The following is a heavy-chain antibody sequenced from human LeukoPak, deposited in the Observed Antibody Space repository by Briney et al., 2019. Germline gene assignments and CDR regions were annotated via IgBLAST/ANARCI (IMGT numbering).Heavy chain of an antibody. Sequence: GGSLRLSCAASGFTFSSYWMSWVRQAPGKGLEWVANIKQDGSEKYYVDSVKGRFTISRDNAKNSLYLQMNSLRAEDTAVYYCARDGLYDYVWGSYRHNYWGQGTLVTVSP. V-gene: IGHV3-7*01. D-gene: IGHD3-16*02. CDR3: ARDGLYDYVWGSYRHNY. CDR1: GFTFSSYW. J-gene: IGHJ4*02. CDR2: IKQDGSEK.